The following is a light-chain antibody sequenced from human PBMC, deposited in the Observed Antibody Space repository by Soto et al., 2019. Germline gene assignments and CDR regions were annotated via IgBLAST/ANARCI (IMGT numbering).Light chain of an antibody. CDR3: QQSYSLLWT. CDR1: QSISSY. Sequence: DIQMTQSPSSLSASVGDRVTITCRASQSISSYLNWYQLKPGKAPKLLIYAASSLQSGVPSRFSGSGSGTDFTLTISSLQPEDFVTYYCQQSYSLLWTFGQGTKVEIK. J-gene: IGKJ1*01. V-gene: IGKV1-39*01. CDR2: AAS.